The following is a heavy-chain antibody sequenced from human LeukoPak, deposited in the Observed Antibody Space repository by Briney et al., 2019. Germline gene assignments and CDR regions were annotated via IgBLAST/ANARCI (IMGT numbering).Heavy chain of an antibody. J-gene: IGHJ5*02. CDR3: AKGGSWFDT. CDR2: IYTRGSV. CDR1: GDSMNGYF. D-gene: IGHD5-12*01. V-gene: IGHV4-4*07. Sequence: SEILSLTCSVSGDSMNGYFWSWIRQPAGKDLEWIGRIYTRGSVDYNPSVMSRVTVSVDMSKNQFSLQLTSVTAADTAVYYCAKGGSWFDTWGVGALVIVSS.